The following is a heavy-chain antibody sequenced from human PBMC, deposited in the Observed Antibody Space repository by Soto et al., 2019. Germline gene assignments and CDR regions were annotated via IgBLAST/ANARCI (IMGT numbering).Heavy chain of an antibody. Sequence: QVQLVQSGAEVKKPGSSVKVSCKASGGTFSSYAISWVRQAPGQGLEWMGGISPIFGTANYAQRFQGRVTLTADESTSTAYMELSSLRSEDTAVYYCARDGPSGGSCYDCYYGMDVWGQGTTVTVSS. J-gene: IGHJ6*02. CDR2: ISPIFGTA. V-gene: IGHV1-69*01. D-gene: IGHD2-15*01. CDR1: GGTFSSYA. CDR3: ARDGPSGGSCYDCYYGMDV.